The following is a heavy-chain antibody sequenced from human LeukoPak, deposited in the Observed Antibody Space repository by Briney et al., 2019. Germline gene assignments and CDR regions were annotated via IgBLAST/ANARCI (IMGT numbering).Heavy chain of an antibody. V-gene: IGHV3-23*01. Sequence: GGSLRLSCAASGFTFSNYGMSWVRQAPGKGLEWVSTISGSGGNTYYADSVKGRFTISRDSSKNTLYLQMSSLRADDTAVYYCAKGEADLDYWGQGTLVTVSS. J-gene: IGHJ4*02. CDR2: ISGSGGNT. CDR1: GFTFSNYG. D-gene: IGHD1-26*01. CDR3: AKGEADLDY.